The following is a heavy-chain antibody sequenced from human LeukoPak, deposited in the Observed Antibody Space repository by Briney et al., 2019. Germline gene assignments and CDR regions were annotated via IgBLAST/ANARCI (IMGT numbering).Heavy chain of an antibody. CDR1: GGSISSYY. V-gene: IGHV4-59*01. J-gene: IGHJ4*02. CDR3: ARGDTLMVTDY. Sequence: SETLSLTCTVSGGSISSYYWSWIRQPPGKGLEWIGYIHYSGSTNYNPSLKSRVTVSVDTSKNQFSLRLSSVTAADTAVYYCARGDTLMVTDYWSQGTLVTVSS. D-gene: IGHD5-18*01. CDR2: IHYSGST.